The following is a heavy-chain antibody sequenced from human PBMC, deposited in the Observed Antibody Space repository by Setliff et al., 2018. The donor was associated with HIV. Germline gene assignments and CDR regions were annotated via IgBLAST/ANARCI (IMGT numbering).Heavy chain of an antibody. D-gene: IGHD3-22*01. J-gene: IGHJ4*02. V-gene: IGHV4-34*01. CDR2: INHSGGT. CDR1: GGTFSLHY. CDR3: ARDVLGLVISVYGF. Sequence: PSETLSLTCAVSGGTFSLHYYTWIRQSPLRGLEWIGEINHSGGTRYNPSLESRVTMSLDSSRKQFSLRLISVTAADTAVYYCARDVLGLVISVYGFWGQGIPVTVS.